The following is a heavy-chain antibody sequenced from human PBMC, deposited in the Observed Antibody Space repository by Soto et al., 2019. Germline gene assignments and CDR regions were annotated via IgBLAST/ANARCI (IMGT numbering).Heavy chain of an antibody. Sequence: EVQLVESGGGLVKPGGSLRLSCAASGFTFSSYSMNWVRQAPGKGLEWVSSISSSSSYIYYADSVKGRFTISRDNAKNSLYLQMNSLRAEDTAVYYCARVRYGSGSYYNQYNWFDPWGQGTLVTVSS. D-gene: IGHD3-10*01. V-gene: IGHV3-21*01. CDR2: ISSSSSYI. J-gene: IGHJ5*02. CDR1: GFTFSSYS. CDR3: ARVRYGSGSYYNQYNWFDP.